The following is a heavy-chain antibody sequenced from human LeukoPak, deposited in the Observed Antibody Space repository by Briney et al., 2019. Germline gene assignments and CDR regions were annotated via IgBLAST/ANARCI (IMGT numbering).Heavy chain of an antibody. CDR2: IYYSGNT. J-gene: IGHJ6*02. Sequence: SETLSLTCTVSGGSTSSYHWSWIRQPPGKGLEWIGYIYYSGNTNYNPSLKSRVTISVDTSKNQFSLKLSSVTAADTAVYYCARDGGSGSYYNSRYYYGMDVWGQGTTVTVSS. D-gene: IGHD3-10*01. CDR1: GGSTSSYH. CDR3: ARDGGSGSYYNSRYYYGMDV. V-gene: IGHV4-59*01.